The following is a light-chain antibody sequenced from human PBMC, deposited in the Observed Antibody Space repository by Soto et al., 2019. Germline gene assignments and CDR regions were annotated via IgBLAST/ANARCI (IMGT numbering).Light chain of an antibody. J-gene: IGKJ1*01. Sequence: SVLTQSPCTLSSSPGERVTLSCRASQSVTSNYLAWYQQKPGQAPRLLIYGASSRATGIPDRFSGSGSGTDFTLTISRLEPEDFAVYYCQQYDSSPKTFGQGTKADIK. CDR3: QQYDSSPKT. CDR1: QSVTSNY. CDR2: GAS. V-gene: IGKV3-20*01.